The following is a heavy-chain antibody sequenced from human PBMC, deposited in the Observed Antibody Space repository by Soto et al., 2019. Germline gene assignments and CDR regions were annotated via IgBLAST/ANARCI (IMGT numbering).Heavy chain of an antibody. V-gene: IGHV4-28*01. CDR2: IYYSGST. Sequence: PSETLSLTCAVSGYSISSSNWWGWIRQPPGKGLEWIGYIYYSGSTYYNPSLKSRVTMSVDTSKNQFSLKLSSVTAVDTAVYYCARSDIRLPNWFDPWGQGTLVTVSS. D-gene: IGHD4-17*01. CDR3: ARSDIRLPNWFDP. CDR1: GYSISSSNW. J-gene: IGHJ5*02.